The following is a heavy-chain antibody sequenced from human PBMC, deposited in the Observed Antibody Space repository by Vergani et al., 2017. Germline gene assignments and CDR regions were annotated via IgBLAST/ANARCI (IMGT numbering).Heavy chain of an antibody. Sequence: QVQLVQSGAEVKKPGASVKVSCKASGYTFTSYSISWVRQAPGQGLEWMGWISAYNGNTNYAQRLQDRVTMTTDTSTSTAYMELRSVRSEDTAVYYCAGVGLTGYYIRYGMDVWGQGTTVTVSS. V-gene: IGHV1-18*01. CDR3: AGVGLTGYYIRYGMDV. CDR1: GYTFTSYS. D-gene: IGHD3-9*01. J-gene: IGHJ6*02. CDR2: ISAYNGNT.